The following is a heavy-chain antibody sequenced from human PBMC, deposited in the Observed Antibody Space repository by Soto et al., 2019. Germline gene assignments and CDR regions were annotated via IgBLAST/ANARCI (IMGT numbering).Heavy chain of an antibody. CDR1: GASISSGGYY. D-gene: IGHD6-19*01. J-gene: IGHJ2*01. Sequence: QVQLQESGPGLVKPSQTLSLTCTVSGASISSGGYYWNWIRQHPGKGLEWIGYIYYSGSTYYNPSLKSRVTISVDTSKNEFSLKLSSVTAADTPVYYCARDGRGRGIAVAGRFWYFDLWGRGTLVTVSS. CDR2: IYYSGST. V-gene: IGHV4-31*03. CDR3: ARDGRGRGIAVAGRFWYFDL.